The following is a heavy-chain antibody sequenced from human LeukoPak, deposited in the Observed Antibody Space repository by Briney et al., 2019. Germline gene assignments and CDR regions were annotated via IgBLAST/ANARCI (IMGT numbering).Heavy chain of an antibody. CDR3: ARPYYYDSRIDP. J-gene: IGHJ5*02. D-gene: IGHD3-22*01. V-gene: IGHV4-30-4*01. CDR1: GGSISSGDYY. CDR2: MYYSGST. Sequence: SQTLSLTCTVSGGSISSGDYYWSWIRQPPGKGLEWIAYMYYSGSTYYNPSLKSRVTMSADTSKNQLSLKLSSVTAADTAVYYCARPYYYDSRIDPWGQGSLVTVSS.